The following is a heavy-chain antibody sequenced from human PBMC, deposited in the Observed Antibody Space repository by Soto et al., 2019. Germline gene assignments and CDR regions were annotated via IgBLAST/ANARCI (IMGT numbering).Heavy chain of an antibody. CDR2: IWYDGSNK. V-gene: IGHV3-33*01. D-gene: IGHD6-13*01. CDR1: VFPFSSYG. CDR3: ARGGSVSSWYTHFDY. J-gene: IGHJ4*02. Sequence: TWGSLRLSFSASVFPFSSYGMHWVRPAPGKGLEWVAVIWYDGSNKYYADSVKGRFTISRDNSKNTLYLQMNSLRAEDTAVYYCARGGSVSSWYTHFDYWGQGTLVTVSS.